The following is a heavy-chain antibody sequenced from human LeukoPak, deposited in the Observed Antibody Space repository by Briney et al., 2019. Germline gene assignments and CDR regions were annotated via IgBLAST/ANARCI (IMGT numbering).Heavy chain of an antibody. Sequence: SETLSLTCAMSGYSISSGYYWGWVRQPPGKGLEWIGYIYYSGSTYYNPSLKSRVTISVDTSKNQFSLKLSSVTAADTAVYYCARIPKDIVVVPAIYYMDVWGKGTTVTVSS. CDR1: GYSISSGYY. CDR3: ARIPKDIVVVPAIYYMDV. CDR2: IYYSGST. J-gene: IGHJ6*03. D-gene: IGHD2-2*01. V-gene: IGHV4-38-2*01.